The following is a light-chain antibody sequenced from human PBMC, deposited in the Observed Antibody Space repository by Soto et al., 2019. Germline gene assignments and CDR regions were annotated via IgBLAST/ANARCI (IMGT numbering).Light chain of an antibody. CDR3: CSYAGSCTFEV. CDR2: ECS. CDR1: SSAAGSYNI. Sequence: QSVLTQPASVSGSPGKSITISCPGTSSAAGSYNIVSWSQQPPAKAPKYMIYECSPRPSGVSNRFSGPKFANPASLPTSGLQADDEAHDYCCSYAGSCTFEVFGAGTKVTVL. V-gene: IGLV2-23*03. J-gene: IGLJ3*02.